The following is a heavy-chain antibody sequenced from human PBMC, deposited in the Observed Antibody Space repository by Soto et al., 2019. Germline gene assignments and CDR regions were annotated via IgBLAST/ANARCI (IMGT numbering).Heavy chain of an antibody. V-gene: IGHV4-30-4*01. J-gene: IGHJ5*02. Sequence: SETLSLTCTVSGGSISSGDYYWSWIRQPPGKGLEWIGYIYYSGSTYYNPSLKSRVTISVDTSKNQFSLKLSSVTAADTAVYYCAILTVTSWWFDPWGQGSLFTVSS. D-gene: IGHD4-17*01. CDR3: AILTVTSWWFDP. CDR1: GGSISSGDYY. CDR2: IYYSGST.